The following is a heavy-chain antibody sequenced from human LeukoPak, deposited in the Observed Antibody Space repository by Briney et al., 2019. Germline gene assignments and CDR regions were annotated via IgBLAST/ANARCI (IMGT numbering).Heavy chain of an antibody. D-gene: IGHD3-10*01. V-gene: IGHV4-59*01. CDR3: ARAGIRGAFDI. J-gene: IGHJ3*02. CDR2: IYYSGST. CDR1: GGSISSYY. Sequence: SETLSLTCTVSGGSISSYYWSWIRQPPGKGLEWIGYIYYSGSTNYNPSLKSRVTISVDTSKNQFSLKLSSVTAADTAVYYCARAGIRGAFDIWGQGTMVTVSS.